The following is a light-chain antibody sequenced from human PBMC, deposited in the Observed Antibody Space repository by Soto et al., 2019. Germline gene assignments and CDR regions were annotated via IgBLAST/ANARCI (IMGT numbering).Light chain of an antibody. V-gene: IGKV3-11*01. CDR1: QSVSNY. J-gene: IGKJ1*01. CDR3: QQYAYSPRT. Sequence: EIVLTQSPATLSLSPGERATLSCRASQSVSNYLAWYQQKPGQAPRLLIYEASNRATGIPARFSGSGSGTDFTLTISRLEPEDFAVYYCQQYAYSPRTFGQGTKVDIK. CDR2: EAS.